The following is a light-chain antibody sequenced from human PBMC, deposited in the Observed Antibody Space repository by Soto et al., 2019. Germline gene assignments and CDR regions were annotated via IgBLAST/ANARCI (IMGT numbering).Light chain of an antibody. CDR1: QSVSSN. CDR3: QQYNNWPLT. Sequence: EIVMTQSPATLSVSRGERATLSGRASQSVSSNLAWYQQKPGQAPRLLIYGASTRATGIPARFSGSGSGTEFTLTISSLQSEDFAVYYCQQYNNWPLTFGQGTKVDIK. CDR2: GAS. J-gene: IGKJ1*01. V-gene: IGKV3D-15*01.